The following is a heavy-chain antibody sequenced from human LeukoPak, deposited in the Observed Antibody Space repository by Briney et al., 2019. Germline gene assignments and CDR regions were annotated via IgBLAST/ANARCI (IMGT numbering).Heavy chain of an antibody. V-gene: IGHV4-59*08. J-gene: IGHJ3*01. D-gene: IGHD1-26*01. CDR2: IYYSGST. CDR3: ARQFLVGSTFHAFDL. CDR1: GGSISSYY. Sequence: PSETLSLTCTVSGGSISSYYWSWIRRPPGKGLEWIGSIYYSGSTYYNPSLKSRVTISVDTSKNQFSLKLSSVTAADMAVYFCARQFLVGSTFHAFDLWGQGTRVTVSS.